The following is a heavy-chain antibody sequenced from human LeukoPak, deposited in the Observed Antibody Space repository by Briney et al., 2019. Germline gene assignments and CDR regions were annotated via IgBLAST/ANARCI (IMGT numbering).Heavy chain of an antibody. V-gene: IGHV3-11*03. CDR2: ISSSSSST. CDR1: GLTFSDYY. D-gene: IGHD2-15*01. Sequence: PGGSLRLSCAASGLTFSDYYMSWIRQAPGKGLEWVSYISSSSSSTNYADSVKGRFTISRDNSKNTLYLQMTSLRAEDTAVYYCAKPERSCGGGRCYALTSFDHWGQGTLVTVSS. J-gene: IGHJ4*02. CDR3: AKPERSCGGGRCYALTSFDH.